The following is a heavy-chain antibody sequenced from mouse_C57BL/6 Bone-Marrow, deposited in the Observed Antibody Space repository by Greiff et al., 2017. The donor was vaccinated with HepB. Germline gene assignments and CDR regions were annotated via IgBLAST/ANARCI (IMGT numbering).Heavy chain of an antibody. D-gene: IGHD1-2*01. CDR2: IDPSDSYT. CDR1: GYTFTSYW. CDR3: ATLLPNFFFDY. V-gene: IGHV1-69*01. Sequence: QVQLKQPGAELVMPGASVKLSCKASGYTFTSYWMHWVKQRPGQGLEWIGEIDPSDSYTNYNQKFKGKSTLTVDKSSSTAYMQLSSLTSEDSAVYYCATLLPNFFFDYWGQGTTLTVSS. J-gene: IGHJ2*01.